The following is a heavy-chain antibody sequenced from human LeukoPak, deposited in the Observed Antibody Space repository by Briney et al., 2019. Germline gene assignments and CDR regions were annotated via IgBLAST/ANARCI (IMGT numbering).Heavy chain of an antibody. J-gene: IGHJ4*02. CDR3: AKPLYGDYYFDY. CDR2: ISGSGGST. CDR1: GFTFSSYA. D-gene: IGHD4-17*01. Sequence: GGSLRLSCAASGFTFSSYAMSWVRQAPGKGLEWVSAISGSGGSTYYADSVKGRFTISRDNSKNTLYLQMNSPRAEDTAVYYCAKPLYGDYYFDYWGQGTLVTVSS. V-gene: IGHV3-23*01.